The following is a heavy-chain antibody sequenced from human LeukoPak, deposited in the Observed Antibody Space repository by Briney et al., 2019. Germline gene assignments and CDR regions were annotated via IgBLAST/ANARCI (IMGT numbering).Heavy chain of an antibody. CDR1: GYTFTSYG. V-gene: IGHV1-18*01. CDR3: ARGAQYYDFWSGYSSNYYYMDV. Sequence: ASVKVSCKASGYTFTSYGISWVRQAPGQGLEWMGWISAYNGNTNYAQKLQGRVTMTTDTSTSTAYMELRSLRSDDTAVYYCARGAQYYDFWSGYSSNYYYMDVWGKGTTVTASS. J-gene: IGHJ6*03. D-gene: IGHD3-3*01. CDR2: ISAYNGNT.